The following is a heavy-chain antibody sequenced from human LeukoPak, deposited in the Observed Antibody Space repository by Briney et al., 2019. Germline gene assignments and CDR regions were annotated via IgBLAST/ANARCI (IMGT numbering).Heavy chain of an antibody. CDR2: IYTSGST. CDR3: ARDVGSSGWYDYYYYMDV. Sequence: SQTLSLTCTVSGGSISSGSYYWSRIRQPAGRGLEWIGRIYTSGSTNYNPSLKSRVTISVDTSKNQFSLKLSSVTAADTAVYYCARDVGSSGWYDYYYYMDVWGKGTTVTISS. J-gene: IGHJ6*03. CDR1: GGSISSGSYY. D-gene: IGHD6-19*01. V-gene: IGHV4-61*02.